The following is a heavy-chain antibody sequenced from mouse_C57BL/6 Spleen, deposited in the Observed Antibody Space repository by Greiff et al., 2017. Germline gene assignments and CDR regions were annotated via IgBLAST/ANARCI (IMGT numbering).Heavy chain of an antibody. CDR3: ARTGLGYYCSSPLWYVDV. CDR1: GYTFTSYW. V-gene: IGHV1-64*01. Sequence: VPLQQSGAELVKPGASVQLSCKASGYTFTSYWMHWVKQRPGQGLEWIGMIHPNSGSTNYNEKFKRKATLTVDKSSCTAYMQRSSLTSEDSAVSYCARTGLGYYCSSPLWYVDVWGTGTTVTVSS. CDR2: IHPNSGST. D-gene: IGHD1-1*01. J-gene: IGHJ1*03.